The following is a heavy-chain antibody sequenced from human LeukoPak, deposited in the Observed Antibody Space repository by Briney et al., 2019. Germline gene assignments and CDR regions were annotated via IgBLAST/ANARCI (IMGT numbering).Heavy chain of an antibody. J-gene: IGHJ4*02. CDR1: GGTFSSYA. Sequence: EASVKVSCKASGGTFSSYAISWVRQAPGQGLEWMGGIIPIFGTANYAQKFQGRVTITTDESTSTAYMELSSLRSEDTAVYYCARAPLYCSSTSCYEGYFDYWGQGTLVTVSS. CDR3: ARAPLYCSSTSCYEGYFDY. CDR2: IIPIFGTA. V-gene: IGHV1-69*05. D-gene: IGHD2-2*01.